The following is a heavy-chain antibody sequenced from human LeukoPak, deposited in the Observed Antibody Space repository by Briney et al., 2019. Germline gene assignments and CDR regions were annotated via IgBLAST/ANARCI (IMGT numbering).Heavy chain of an antibody. CDR2: IFPADSYT. Sequence: GESLKISCKGSGYNFTNYGIGWVRQMPGKGLEWMGIIFPADSYTRYSPSFQGQVTIPADKAISVAYLHLSSLKASDTAMYYCARRPGGHYVSEEWFLDVWGRGTLVTVSA. D-gene: IGHD4-17*01. CDR1: GYNFTNYG. CDR3: ARRPGGHYVSEEWFLDV. J-gene: IGHJ2*01. V-gene: IGHV5-51*01.